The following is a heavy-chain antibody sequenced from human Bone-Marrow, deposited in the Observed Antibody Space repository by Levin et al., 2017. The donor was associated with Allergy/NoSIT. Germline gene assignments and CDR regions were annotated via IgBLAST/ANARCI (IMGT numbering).Heavy chain of an antibody. J-gene: IGHJ3*02. CDR1: EFSLSTYG. CDR3: ARDQASAHDAFDI. CDR2: IWYDGTNK. Sequence: GGSLRLSCAASEFSLSTYGMHWVRQAPGKGLEWVAVIWYDGTNKYYADSVKGRFTISRDNSKNTLYLQMNSLRAEDTAVYYCARDQASAHDAFDIWGQGTMVTVS. V-gene: IGHV3-33*01.